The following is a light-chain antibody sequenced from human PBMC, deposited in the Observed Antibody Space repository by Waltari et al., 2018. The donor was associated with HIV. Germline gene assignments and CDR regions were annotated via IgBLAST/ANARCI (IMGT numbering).Light chain of an antibody. CDR3: AVWDDNLSAWV. V-gene: IGLV1-47*02. CDR2: CGS. CDR1: NYNVGQNY. J-gene: IGLJ3*02. Sequence: QSVLTQSPSASGTPGQRVPISCSGSNYNVGQNYGYWVQHIPGPCPKLLIYCGSQRPSGVPDRFSGSKSGTSASLAISGLRSEDEADYYCAVWDDNLSAWVFGGGTRLTVL.